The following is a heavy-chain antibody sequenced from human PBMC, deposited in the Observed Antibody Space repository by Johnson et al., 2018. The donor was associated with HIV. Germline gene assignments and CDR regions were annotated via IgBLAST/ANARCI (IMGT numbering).Heavy chain of an antibody. CDR2: ISSSGSTI. J-gene: IGHJ3*02. CDR1: GFNFSTHA. V-gene: IGHV3-48*01. CDR3: ARDGGSSPVQGAFDI. D-gene: IGHD2-15*01. Sequence: VQLVESGGGLVQPGGSLRLSCAASGFNFSTHAMSWVRQAPGKGLEWVSYISSSGSTIYYADSVKGRFTISRDNSKNTLYLQMNSLRAEDTAVDYCARDGGSSPVQGAFDIWGQGTMVTVSS.